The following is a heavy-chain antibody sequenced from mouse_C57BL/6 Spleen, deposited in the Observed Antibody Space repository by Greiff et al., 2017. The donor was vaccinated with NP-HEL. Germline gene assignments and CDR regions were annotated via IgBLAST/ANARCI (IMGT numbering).Heavy chain of an antibody. J-gene: IGHJ2*01. D-gene: IGHD5-1*01. CDR2: ISGGGGNT. V-gene: IGHV5-9*04. Sequence: EVQLVESGGGLVKPGGSLKLSCAASGFTFSSYTMSWVRQTPEKRLEWVATISGGGGNTYYPDSVTGRFTISRDNAKNTLYLQMSSLRSEDTAVYYCARLSSVPGYFDYWGQGTTLTVSS. CDR3: ARLSSVPGYFDY. CDR1: GFTFSSYT.